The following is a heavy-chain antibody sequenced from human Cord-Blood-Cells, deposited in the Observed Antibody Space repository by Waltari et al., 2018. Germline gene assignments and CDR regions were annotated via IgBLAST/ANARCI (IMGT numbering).Heavy chain of an antibody. Sequence: EVQLVESGGGLVKPGGSLRLSCAASGFTFSSYSMNWVRQATGKGMEWVSSISSSSSYIYYADSVKGRFTISRDNAKNSLYLQMNSLRAEDTAVYYCARDSGDYVWGSYRYFDYWGQGTLVTVSS. CDR1: GFTFSSYS. CDR2: ISSSSSYI. CDR3: ARDSGDYVWGSYRYFDY. J-gene: IGHJ4*02. V-gene: IGHV3-21*01. D-gene: IGHD3-16*02.